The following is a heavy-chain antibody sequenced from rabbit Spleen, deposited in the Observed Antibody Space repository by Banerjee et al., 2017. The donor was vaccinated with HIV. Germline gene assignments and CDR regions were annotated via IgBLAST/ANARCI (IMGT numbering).Heavy chain of an antibody. CDR1: GVSFSGSSY. CDR2: IDAGSSGFT. CDR3: ARDTASSFSSYGMDL. Sequence: QSLEESGGDLVKPGASLTLTCTASGVSFSGSSYMCWVRQAPGKGLEWIACIDAGSSGFTYFATWAKGRFAISKTSSTTVTLQMTRLTAADTATYFCARDTASSFSSYGMDLWGPGTLSPS. V-gene: IGHV1S40*01. D-gene: IGHD8-1*01. J-gene: IGHJ6*01.